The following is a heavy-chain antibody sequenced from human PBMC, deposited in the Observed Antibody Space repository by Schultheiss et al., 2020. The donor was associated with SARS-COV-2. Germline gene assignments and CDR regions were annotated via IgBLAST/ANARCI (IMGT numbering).Heavy chain of an antibody. CDR2: IYYSGST. CDR1: GGSISSSSYY. Sequence: SETLSLTCTVSGGSISSSSYYWSWIRQPPGKGLEWIGYIYYSGSTNYNPSLKSRVTISVDTSKNQFSLKLSSVTAADTAVYYCARSGVDSDAFDIWGQGTMVTVSS. D-gene: IGHD3-3*01. CDR3: ARSGVDSDAFDI. V-gene: IGHV4-61*01. J-gene: IGHJ3*02.